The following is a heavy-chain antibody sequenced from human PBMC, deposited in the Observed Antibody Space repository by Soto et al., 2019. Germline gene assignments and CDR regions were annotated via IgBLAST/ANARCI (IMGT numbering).Heavy chain of an antibody. CDR2: ISWNSGSI. CDR1: GFTFSDYY. V-gene: IGHV3-9*01. Sequence: GGSLRLSCAASGFTFSDYYMSWIRQAPGKGLEWVSGISWNSGSIGYADSVKGRFTISRDNAKNSLYLQMNSLRAEDTALYYCAKDVAVNPTSYFDYWGQGTLVTVSS. D-gene: IGHD4-17*01. CDR3: AKDVAVNPTSYFDY. J-gene: IGHJ4*02.